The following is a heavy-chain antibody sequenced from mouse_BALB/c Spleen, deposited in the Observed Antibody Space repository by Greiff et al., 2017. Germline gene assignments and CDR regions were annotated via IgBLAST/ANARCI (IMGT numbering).Heavy chain of an antibody. Sequence: VQLQQPGAELVRPGASVKLSCKASGYTFTSYWINWVKQRPGQGLEWIGNIYPSDSYTNYNQKFKDKATLTVDKSSSTAYMQLSSPTSEDSAVYYCTRGDYGYVYWGQGTTLTVSS. J-gene: IGHJ2*01. V-gene: IGHV1-69*02. D-gene: IGHD1-2*01. CDR2: IYPSDSYT. CDR1: GYTFTSYW. CDR3: TRGDYGYVY.